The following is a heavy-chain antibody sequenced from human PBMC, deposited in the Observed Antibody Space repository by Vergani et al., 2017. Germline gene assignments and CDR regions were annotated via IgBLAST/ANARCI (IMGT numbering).Heavy chain of an antibody. Sequence: EVQLLESGGSLKKPGGSVRLSCAASGFTFSTYAMHWVRHGPGKGLEWVSALTGVVGSTYYADSFKGRFIISRDNSRDTLYLQMNSLRPEDTATYYCVKDAGSYENCFDSWGQGTLVTVSS. D-gene: IGHD2-15*01. CDR3: VKDAGSYENCFDS. V-gene: IGHV3-23*01. CDR2: LTGVVGST. CDR1: GFTFSTYA. J-gene: IGHJ5*01.